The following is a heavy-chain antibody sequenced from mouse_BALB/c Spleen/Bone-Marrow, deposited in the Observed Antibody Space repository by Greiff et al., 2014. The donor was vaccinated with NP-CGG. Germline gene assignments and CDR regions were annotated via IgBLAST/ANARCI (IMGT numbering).Heavy chain of an antibody. J-gene: IGHJ1*01. CDR3: ARERSDGYWYFDV. CDR2: IYPGSGST. Sequence: QVHVKQSGPELVKPGAPVKMSCKASGYTFTDYVISWVKQRTGQGLEWIGEIYPGSGSTYYNEKFKGKATLTADKSSNTAYMQLSSLTSEDSAVYFCARERSDGYWYFDVWGAGTTVTVSS. CDR1: GYTFTDYV. D-gene: IGHD2-3*01. V-gene: IGHV1-77*01.